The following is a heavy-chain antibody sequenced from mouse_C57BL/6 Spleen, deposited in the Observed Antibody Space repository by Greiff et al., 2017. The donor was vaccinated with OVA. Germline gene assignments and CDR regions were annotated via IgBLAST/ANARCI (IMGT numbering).Heavy chain of an antibody. CDR3: ARDDYKNCARDY. V-gene: IGHV5-4*01. J-gene: IGHJ4*01. D-gene: IGHD2-12*01. CDR1: GFTFSSYA. Sequence: EVHLVESGGGLVKPGGSLKLSCAASGFTFSSYAMSWVRQTPEKRLEWVATISDGGRYTYYPDNVKGRFTISRANAKNNLYQQRSHLKSEYTAMYYGARDDYKNCARDYWGKGTSVTVSA. CDR2: ISDGGRYT.